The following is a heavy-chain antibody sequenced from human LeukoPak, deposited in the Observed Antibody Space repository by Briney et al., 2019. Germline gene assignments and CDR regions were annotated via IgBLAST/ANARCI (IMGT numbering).Heavy chain of an antibody. Sequence: KAGGSLRLSCAASGFTFSSYSMNWVRQAPGKGLEWVSSISSSSSYIYYADSVKGRFTISKDNAKNSLYLQMNSLRVEDTAVYYCASFTIFGVVNWFDPWGQGTLVTVSS. J-gene: IGHJ5*02. D-gene: IGHD3-3*01. CDR2: ISSSSSYI. CDR3: ASFTIFGVVNWFDP. V-gene: IGHV3-21*01. CDR1: GFTFSSYS.